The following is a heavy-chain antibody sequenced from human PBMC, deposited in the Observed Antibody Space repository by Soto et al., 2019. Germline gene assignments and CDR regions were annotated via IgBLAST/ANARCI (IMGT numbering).Heavy chain of an antibody. CDR3: ARDSYQMLFLYGMEV. Sequence: PGGSLRLSCAASGFTFSSYAMSCVRQAPGKGLEWFSGISGSGGSKYYADSVKGRFTISRDNSKNTLYMQMNSLRDDDTAVYYCARDSYQMLFLYGMEVWGPGTTVTVSS. CDR2: ISGSGGSK. D-gene: IGHD2-2*01. V-gene: IGHV3-23*01. CDR1: GFTFSSYA. J-gene: IGHJ6*02.